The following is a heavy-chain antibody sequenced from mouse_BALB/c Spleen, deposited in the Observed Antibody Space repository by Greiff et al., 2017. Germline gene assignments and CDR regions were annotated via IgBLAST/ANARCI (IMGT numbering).Heavy chain of an antibody. CDR2: ISDGGSYT. CDR3: ARESDGNAMDY. V-gene: IGHV5-4*02. Sequence: EVQRVESGGGLVKPGGSLKLSCAASGFTFSDYYMYWVRQTPEKWLAWVATISDGGSYTYYPDNVKGRFTISRDNAKNNLYLQMSSLKSEDTAMYYCARESDGNAMDYWGQGTSVTVSS. J-gene: IGHJ4*01. CDR1: GFTFSDYY.